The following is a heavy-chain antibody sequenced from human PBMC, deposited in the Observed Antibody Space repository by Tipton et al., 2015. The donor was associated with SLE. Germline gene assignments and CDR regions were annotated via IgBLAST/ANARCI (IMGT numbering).Heavy chain of an antibody. J-gene: IGHJ1*01. CDR3: ARDLPDTAEYFQH. V-gene: IGHV4-39*07. CDR2: ISYSGGT. Sequence: TLSLTCTVSGGSISSSSYYWGWIRQPPGKGLEWVGSISYSGGTYYNPSLKSRVTISVDTSKNQFSLKLSSVTAADTAVYYCARDLPDTAEYFQHWGQGTLVTVSS. D-gene: IGHD3-9*01. CDR1: GGSISSSSYY.